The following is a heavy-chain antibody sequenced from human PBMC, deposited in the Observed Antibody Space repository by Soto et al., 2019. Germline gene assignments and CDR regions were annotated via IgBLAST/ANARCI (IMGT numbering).Heavy chain of an antibody. CDR2: TYYRSNWSN. D-gene: IGHD3-9*01. CDR3: AREAGVRYPFDP. CDR1: GDSVSSNSAA. Sequence: SQTLSLTCAISGDSVSSNSAAWNWIRQSPSRGLEWLGRTYYRSNWSNDYAVSVKSRISINPDTSKNQFSLKLSSVTAADTAMYYCAREAGVRYPFDPWGQGTLVTVSS. V-gene: IGHV6-1*01. J-gene: IGHJ5*02.